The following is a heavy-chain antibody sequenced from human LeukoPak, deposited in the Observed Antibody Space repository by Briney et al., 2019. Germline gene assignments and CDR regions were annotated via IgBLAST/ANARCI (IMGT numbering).Heavy chain of an antibody. CDR1: GGSFSGYY. J-gene: IGHJ3*02. CDR3: ARQRRASIAARRRSAFDI. V-gene: IGHV4-34*01. D-gene: IGHD6-6*01. Sequence: SETLSLTCAVYGGSFSGYYWSWIRQPPGKGLEWIGEINHSGSTNYNPSLKSRVTISVDTSKNQFSLKLSSVTAADTAVYYCARQRRASIAARRRSAFDIWGQGTMVTVSS. CDR2: INHSGST.